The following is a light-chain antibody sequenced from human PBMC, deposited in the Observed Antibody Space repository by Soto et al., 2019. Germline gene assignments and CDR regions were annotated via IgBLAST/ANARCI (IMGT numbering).Light chain of an antibody. V-gene: IGLV1-47*01. CDR1: SSSIGTNY. Sequence: QSVLTQPPSASGTPGQRVTISCSGSSSSIGTNYVYWYQHLPGTAPKLLIYRNNQRPSGVPDRFSGSKSGTSASLAISGRRSEDEADYYCASWDDSRSGSYVFGAGTKLTVL. CDR3: ASWDDSRSGSYV. CDR2: RNN. J-gene: IGLJ1*01.